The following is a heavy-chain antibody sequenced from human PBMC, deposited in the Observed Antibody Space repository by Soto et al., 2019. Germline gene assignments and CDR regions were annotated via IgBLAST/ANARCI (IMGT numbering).Heavy chain of an antibody. CDR1: GYRFSSYW. CDR2: IYPGDSDT. CDR3: ARQGSNGAYYYYGMDV. V-gene: IGHV5-51*01. J-gene: IGHJ6*02. D-gene: IGHD2-8*01. Sequence: GESLKISCQGSGYRFSSYWIAWVRQMPGKGLEWMGIIYPGDSDTRYSPSFEGQVTMSVDKSNSTAYLHWSSLKASDTAMYYCARQGSNGAYYYYGMDVWGQGSTVTVSS.